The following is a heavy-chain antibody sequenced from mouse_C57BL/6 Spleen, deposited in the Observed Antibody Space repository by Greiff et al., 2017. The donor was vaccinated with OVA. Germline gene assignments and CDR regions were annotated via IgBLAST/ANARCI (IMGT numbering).Heavy chain of an antibody. J-gene: IGHJ4*01. CDR3: AKGATVVATPYAMDY. CDR1: GFSLTSYG. Sequence: VKLMESGPGLVQPSQSLSITCTVSGFSLTSYGVHWVRQSPGKGLEWLGVILRGGSTDYNAAFMSRLSITKDNSKSQVFFKMNSLQADDTAIYYCAKGATVVATPYAMDYWGQGTSVTVSS. CDR2: ILRGGST. V-gene: IGHV2-5*01. D-gene: IGHD1-1*01.